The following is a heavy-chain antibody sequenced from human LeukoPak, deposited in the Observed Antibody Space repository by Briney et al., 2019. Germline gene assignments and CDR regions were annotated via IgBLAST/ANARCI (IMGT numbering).Heavy chain of an antibody. CDR2: ITPNADRA. V-gene: IGHV3-23*01. CDR3: TRVFLVATMN. D-gene: IGHD5-12*01. J-gene: IGHJ4*02. Sequence: GGSLRLSCAASGFTFGSYGMSWVRQAPGKGLEWVSFITPNADRASYADSVKGRFTISRDNPRNTLYMQMNSLKTEDTAVYYCTRVFLVATMNWGQGTLVTVSS. CDR1: GFTFGSYG.